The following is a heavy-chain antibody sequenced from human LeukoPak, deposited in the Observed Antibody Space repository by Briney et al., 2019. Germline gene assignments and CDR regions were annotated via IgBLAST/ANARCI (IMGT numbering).Heavy chain of an antibody. Sequence: GGSLRLSCAASGFTFSSYSMNWVRQAPGKGLEWVSYISSSSSTIYYADSVKGRFTISRDNAKNSLYLQMNSLRAEDTAVYYCARGADTAMVTAFGYWGQGALVTVSS. D-gene: IGHD5-18*01. CDR2: ISSSSSTI. J-gene: IGHJ4*02. CDR3: ARGADTAMVTAFGY. CDR1: GFTFSSYS. V-gene: IGHV3-48*04.